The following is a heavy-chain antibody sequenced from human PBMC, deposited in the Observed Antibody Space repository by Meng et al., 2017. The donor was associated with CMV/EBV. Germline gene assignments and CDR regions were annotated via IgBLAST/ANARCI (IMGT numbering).Heavy chain of an antibody. J-gene: IGHJ4*02. CDR3: ARLGGSRFYFDY. V-gene: IGHV4-39*01. D-gene: IGHD1-26*01. CDR2: IYYSGST. CDR1: GGSISSSSYY. Sequence: GSLRLSCTVSGGSISSSSYYWGWIRQPPGKGLEWIGSIYYSGSTYYNPSLKSRVTISVDTSKNQFSLKLSSVTAADTAVYYCARLGGSRFYFDYWGQGTPVTVSS.